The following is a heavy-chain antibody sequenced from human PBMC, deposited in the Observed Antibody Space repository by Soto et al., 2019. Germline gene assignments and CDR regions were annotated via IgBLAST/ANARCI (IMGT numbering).Heavy chain of an antibody. CDR3: VKGGEQQLIRCYFDY. Sequence: PGGSLRLSCSASGFTFTTYTMHWVRQAPGKKLEYVSTISSNGGATYYADSVKGRFTISRDNSRNTLYLQMSSLGTEDTAVYYCVKGGEQQLIRCYFDYWGQGALVTVSS. D-gene: IGHD6-13*01. CDR2: ISSNGGAT. J-gene: IGHJ4*02. CDR1: GFTFTTYT. V-gene: IGHV3-64D*08.